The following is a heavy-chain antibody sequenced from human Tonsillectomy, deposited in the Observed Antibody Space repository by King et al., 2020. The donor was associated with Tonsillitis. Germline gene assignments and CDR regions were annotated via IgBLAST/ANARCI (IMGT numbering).Heavy chain of an antibody. CDR1: A. D-gene: IGHD3-3*01. CDR3: ATDGDITISVVAGVTFDF. J-gene: IGHJ3*01. Sequence: AMSWVRQAPGKGLEWVSGISSSDGTTYYADSVKGRFTISRDNSKNTLYLKMNSLRAEDTAAYYCATDGDITISVVAGVTFDFWGQGTMVTVSS. CDR2: ISSSDGTT. V-gene: IGHV3-23*01.